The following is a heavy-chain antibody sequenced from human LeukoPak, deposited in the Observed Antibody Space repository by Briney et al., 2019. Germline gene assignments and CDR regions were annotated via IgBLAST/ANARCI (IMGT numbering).Heavy chain of an antibody. Sequence: ASVKVSCKASGYTFTGYYMHWVRQAPGQGLEWMAWINPNSGGTNYAQKFQGRVTMTRDTSISTAYMELSRLRSDDTAVYYCARGYCSSTSCYIEFWFDPWGQGTLVTASS. V-gene: IGHV1-2*02. J-gene: IGHJ5*02. D-gene: IGHD2-2*02. CDR1: GYTFTGYY. CDR2: INPNSGGT. CDR3: ARGYCSSTSCYIEFWFDP.